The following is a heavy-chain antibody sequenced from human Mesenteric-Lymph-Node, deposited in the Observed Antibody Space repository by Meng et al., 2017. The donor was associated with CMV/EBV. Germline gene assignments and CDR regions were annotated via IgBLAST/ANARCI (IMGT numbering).Heavy chain of an antibody. V-gene: IGHV4-59*01. CDR1: GGSISNYY. CDR3: ARADFWSGYSY. CDR2: VRYNGNT. J-gene: IGHJ4*02. Sequence: GSLRLSCTFSGGSISNYYWSWIRQPPGKGLEWIGYVRYNGNTNYNPSLKSRVTMSADTSKNQFSLKLNSVTAADTAVYYCARADFWSGYSYWGQGTLVTVSS. D-gene: IGHD3-3*01.